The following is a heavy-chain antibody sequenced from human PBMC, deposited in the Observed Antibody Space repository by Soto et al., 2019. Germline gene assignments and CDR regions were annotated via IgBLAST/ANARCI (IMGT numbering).Heavy chain of an antibody. Sequence: QLQLQESGSGLVKTSLTLSLTCAVAGGSISSGGYSWNWIRQPPGKGLEWIGYIYHSGSTYYNPSLKSRVTISLDRSKGQFSLKLSSVTAADTAVYYCATMTTLTTRAIDIWGQGTMVTVSS. CDR1: GGSISSGGYS. CDR3: ATMTTLTTRAIDI. CDR2: IYHSGST. V-gene: IGHV4-30-2*01. D-gene: IGHD4-17*01. J-gene: IGHJ3*02.